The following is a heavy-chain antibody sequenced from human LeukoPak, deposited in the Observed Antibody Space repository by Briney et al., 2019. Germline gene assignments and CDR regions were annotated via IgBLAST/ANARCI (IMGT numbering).Heavy chain of an antibody. Sequence: ASVKVSCKASGYTFTSYDINWVRQATGQGLEWMGWLNPNSGNTGFALKFQGRVTMTRNTSISTAYMELSSLRSEDTAVYYCARNKLEMAAISSWGQGTLVTVSS. CDR1: GYTFTSYD. CDR3: ARNKLEMAAISS. D-gene: IGHD5-24*01. J-gene: IGHJ5*02. V-gene: IGHV1-8*01. CDR2: LNPNSGNT.